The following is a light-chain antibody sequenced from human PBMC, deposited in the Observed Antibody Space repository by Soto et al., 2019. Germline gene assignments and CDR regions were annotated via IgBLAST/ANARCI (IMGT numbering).Light chain of an antibody. V-gene: IGLV2-23*01. J-gene: IGLJ2*01. Sequence: QSVLTQPASVSGSPGQSITISCTGTSSDVGGYILVSWYQQEPGKAPKLMIYEGSKRPSGVSNRFSGSKSGNMASLTISGLQAEDEAHYYCCSYVGGDTYLIFGGGTKLTV. CDR3: CSYVGGDTYLI. CDR2: EGS. CDR1: SSDVGGYIL.